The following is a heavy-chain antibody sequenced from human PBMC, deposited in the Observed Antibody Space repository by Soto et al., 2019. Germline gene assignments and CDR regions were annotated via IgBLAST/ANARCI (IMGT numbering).Heavy chain of an antibody. Sequence: LRLSCAASGFTVNSHYMSWVRQGPGKGLEWVSVIYKGGGTFYADSVKGRFTISRDNSKNTVFLQMNSLRAEDTAVYYCASTRDSGTSYYFDYWGQGTLVTV. CDR3: ASTRDSGTSYYFDY. CDR1: GFTVNSHY. CDR2: IYKGGGT. J-gene: IGHJ4*02. D-gene: IGHD1-26*01. V-gene: IGHV3-53*01.